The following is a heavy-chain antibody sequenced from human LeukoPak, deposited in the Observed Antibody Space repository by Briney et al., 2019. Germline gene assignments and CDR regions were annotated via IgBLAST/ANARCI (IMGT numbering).Heavy chain of an antibody. Sequence: PGGSLRLSCAASGFTFSDYYMSWIRQAPGKGLEWVSYISSSGSTIYYADSVKGRFTIPRDNAKNSLYLQMNSLRAEDTAVYYCARGPAGYYDFWSGYSAFDYWGQGTLVTVSS. D-gene: IGHD3-3*01. J-gene: IGHJ4*02. CDR1: GFTFSDYY. CDR2: ISSSGSTI. V-gene: IGHV3-11*04. CDR3: ARGPAGYYDFWSGYSAFDY.